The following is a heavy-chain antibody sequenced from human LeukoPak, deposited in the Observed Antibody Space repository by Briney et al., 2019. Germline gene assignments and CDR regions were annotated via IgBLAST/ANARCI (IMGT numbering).Heavy chain of an antibody. CDR2: ISYDGSNK. Sequence: GRSLRLSCAASGFTFSSYAMHWVRQAPGKGLEWVAVISYDGSNKYYADSVKGRFTISRDNSKNTLCLQMNSLRAEDTAVYYCARDSSSFDYWGQGTLVTVSS. CDR3: ARDSSSFDY. D-gene: IGHD6-13*01. J-gene: IGHJ4*02. V-gene: IGHV3-30*04. CDR1: GFTFSSYA.